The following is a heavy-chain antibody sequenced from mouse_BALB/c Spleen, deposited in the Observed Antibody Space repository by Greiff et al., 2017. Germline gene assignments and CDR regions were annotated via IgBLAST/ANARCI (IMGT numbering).Heavy chain of an antibody. J-gene: IGHJ2*01. CDR2: ISSGSSTI. CDR1: GFTFSSFG. Sequence: DVMLVESGGGLVQPGGSRKLSCAASGFTFSSFGMHWVRQAPEKGLEWVAYISSGSSTIYYADTVKGRFTISRDNPKNTLFLQMTSLRSEDTAMYYCARAPIYDGYFDYWGQGTTLTVSS. D-gene: IGHD2-3*01. V-gene: IGHV5-17*02. CDR3: ARAPIYDGYFDY.